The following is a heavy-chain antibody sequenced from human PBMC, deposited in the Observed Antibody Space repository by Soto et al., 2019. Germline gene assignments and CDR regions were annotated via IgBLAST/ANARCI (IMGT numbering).Heavy chain of an antibody. CDR1: GYTFTSYG. Sequence: ASVKVSCKASGYTFTSYGISWVRQAPGQGLEWMGWISAYNGNTNYAQKLQGRVTMTTDTSTSTAYMELRSLRAEDTALYYCAKESYNRRTDFDYWGQGTLVTVSS. D-gene: IGHD3-10*01. CDR2: ISAYNGNT. CDR3: AKESYNRRTDFDY. J-gene: IGHJ4*02. V-gene: IGHV1-18*01.